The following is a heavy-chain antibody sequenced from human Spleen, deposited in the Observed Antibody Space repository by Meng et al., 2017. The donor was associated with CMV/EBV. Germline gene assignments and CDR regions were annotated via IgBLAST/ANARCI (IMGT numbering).Heavy chain of an antibody. J-gene: IGHJ3*02. Sequence: GSLRLSCTVSGDSVSSGSYYWTWIRQPPGKGLEWIGYIYYSGSTYNDPSLKSRVTISVDTSKNQFSLKLSSVTAADTAVYYCARDRGYCSGTSCPGDAFDIWGQGTMVTVSS. V-gene: IGHV4-61*01. D-gene: IGHD2-2*01. CDR3: ARDRGYCSGTSCPGDAFDI. CDR1: GDSVSSGSYY. CDR2: IYYSGST.